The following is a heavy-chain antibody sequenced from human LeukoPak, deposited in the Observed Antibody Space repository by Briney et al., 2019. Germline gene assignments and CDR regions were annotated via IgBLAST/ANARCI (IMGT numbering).Heavy chain of an antibody. CDR3: ARVYGDYAADY. V-gene: IGHV3-11*01. Sequence: PGGSLRLSCAASGFTFSDYYMSWIRQAPGKGLEWVSYISSRSGTSTHYADSVKGRFTISRDNAKNSLYLQMNSLRAEDTAVYYCARVYGDYAADYWGQGTLVTVSS. J-gene: IGHJ4*02. CDR2: ISSRSGTST. D-gene: IGHD4-17*01. CDR1: GFTFSDYY.